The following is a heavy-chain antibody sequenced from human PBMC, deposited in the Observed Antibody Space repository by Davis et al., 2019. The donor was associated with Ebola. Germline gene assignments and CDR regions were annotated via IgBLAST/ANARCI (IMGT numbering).Heavy chain of an antibody. Sequence: MPSETLSLTCAVSGGSISSSNWWSWVRQPPGKGLEWIGEIYHSGSTNYNPSLKSRVTISVDTSKNQFSLKLSSVTAAGTAVYYCARNGIRSSGFYYWGQGTLVTVSS. CDR1: GGSISSSNW. V-gene: IGHV4-4*02. CDR3: ARNGIRSSGFYY. CDR2: IYHSGST. D-gene: IGHD6-19*01. J-gene: IGHJ4*02.